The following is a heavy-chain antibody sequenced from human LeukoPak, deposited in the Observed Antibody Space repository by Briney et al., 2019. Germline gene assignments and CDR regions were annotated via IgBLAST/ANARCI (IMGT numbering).Heavy chain of an antibody. Sequence: GSLRLSCAASGFTVGSDYISWVRQAPGKGLEWVSIIYSGGDAYYADSVKGRFSISRDNSKNTVYLQMESLRVEDTAVYYCSRDRGVSGEWGKGTLVTVSS. D-gene: IGHD3-10*01. V-gene: IGHV3-66*01. J-gene: IGHJ4*02. CDR1: GFTVGSDY. CDR3: SRDRGVSGE. CDR2: IYSGGDA.